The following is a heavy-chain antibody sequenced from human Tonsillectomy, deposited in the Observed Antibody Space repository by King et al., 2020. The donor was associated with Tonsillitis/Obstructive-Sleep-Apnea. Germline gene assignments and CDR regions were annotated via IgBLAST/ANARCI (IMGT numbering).Heavy chain of an antibody. CDR1: GFTFGDYA. Sequence: VQLVESGGDLIKPGRSLRLSCTASGFTFGDYAMSWFRQAPGKGLEWIGLIRSQAYGGTTEYAAFVRGRFTISRDDYTSIAYLQMNSLKTEDTAVYYCTTVGILTGYFYFDYWGQGTLVTVSS. J-gene: IGHJ4*02. CDR2: IRSQAYGGTT. CDR3: TTVGILTGYFYFDY. V-gene: IGHV3-49*05. D-gene: IGHD3-9*01.